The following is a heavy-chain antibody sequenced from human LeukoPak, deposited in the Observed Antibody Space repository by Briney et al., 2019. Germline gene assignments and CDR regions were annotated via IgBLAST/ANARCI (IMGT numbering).Heavy chain of an antibody. CDR3: ARQSLSADTSMVY. D-gene: IGHD5-18*01. V-gene: IGHV4-59*08. CDR2: IYYSGSA. CDR1: GGSISSYY. Sequence: SETLSLTCTVSGGSISSYYWSWIRQPPGKGLEWIGYIYYSGSAFYNPSLKSRVTISVDTSKNQFSLNLSSVTAADTAVYYCARQSLSADTSMVYWGQGTLVTVSS. J-gene: IGHJ4*02.